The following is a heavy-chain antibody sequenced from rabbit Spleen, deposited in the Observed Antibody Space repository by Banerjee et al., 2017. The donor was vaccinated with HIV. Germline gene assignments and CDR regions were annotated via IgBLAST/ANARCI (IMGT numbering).Heavy chain of an antibody. CDR2: INVVTGKA. D-gene: IGHD1-1*01. Sequence: QEQLEESGGGLVKPEGSLTLTCKASGFPFSEKAVMCWVRQAPGKGLTWIACINVVTGKALYASWAKGRFTFSRTSSTTVTLQMTSLTAADTATYFCARDLDTVIGWNFGWWGQGTLVTVS. V-gene: IGHV1S45*01. J-gene: IGHJ4*01. CDR1: GFPFSEKAV. CDR3: ARDLDTVIGWNFGW.